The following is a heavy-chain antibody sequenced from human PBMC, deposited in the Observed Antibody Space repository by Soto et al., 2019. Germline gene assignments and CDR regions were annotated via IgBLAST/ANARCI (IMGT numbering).Heavy chain of an antibody. CDR2: ISYDGSNK. CDR3: AREGGYYSGFDY. D-gene: IGHD3-22*01. V-gene: IGHV3-30-3*01. Sequence: QVQLVESGGGVVQPGRSLRLSCAASGFTFSSYAMHWVRQAPGKGLEWVAVISYDGSNKYYADSVKGRFTISRDNSKNTLYRQMNSLRAEDRTVYCCAREGGYYSGFDYWGRGTLVTVSS. J-gene: IGHJ4*02. CDR1: GFTFSSYA.